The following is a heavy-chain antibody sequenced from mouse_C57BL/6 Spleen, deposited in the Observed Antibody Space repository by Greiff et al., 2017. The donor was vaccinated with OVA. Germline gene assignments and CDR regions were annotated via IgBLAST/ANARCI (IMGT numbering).Heavy chain of an antibody. CDR1: GYTFTSYW. Sequence: QVQLQQPGAELVKPGASVKLSCKASGYTFTSYWMHWVKQRPGQGLEWIGMIHPNSGSTNYNEKFKSKATLTVDKSSSTAYMQLSSLTSEDCAVYYCARDQGRGYFDVWGTGTTVTVSS. V-gene: IGHV1-64*01. CDR3: ARDQGRGYFDV. D-gene: IGHD3-2*02. J-gene: IGHJ1*03. CDR2: IHPNSGST.